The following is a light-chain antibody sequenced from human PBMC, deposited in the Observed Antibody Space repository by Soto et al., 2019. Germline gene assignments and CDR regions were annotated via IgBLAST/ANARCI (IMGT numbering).Light chain of an antibody. CDR3: AAWDDSLSGVV. CDR2: RNN. V-gene: IGLV1-47*01. Sequence: QSVLTQPPSASGTPGQRVTISCSGSSSNIGSNYVYWYQQLPGTAPKLLIYRNNQRPSGVPDRFSGSKSGTSASLAISGLXXEXEADYYCAAWDDSLSGVVFGGGTKLTVL. CDR1: SSNIGSNY. J-gene: IGLJ2*01.